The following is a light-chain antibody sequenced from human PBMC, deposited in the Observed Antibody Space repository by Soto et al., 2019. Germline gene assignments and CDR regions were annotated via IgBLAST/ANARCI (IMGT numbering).Light chain of an antibody. Sequence: DIQMTQSPSTLSASVGDRVTITCRASQSISSWLAWYQQKPGKAPKLLIYKASSLESGVPSRFSGSGCGTECTLTISSLRPDGLATDYCQQYNSFPTFGQGTKVEIK. CDR3: QQYNSFPT. CDR2: KAS. V-gene: IGKV1-5*03. J-gene: IGKJ1*01. CDR1: QSISSW.